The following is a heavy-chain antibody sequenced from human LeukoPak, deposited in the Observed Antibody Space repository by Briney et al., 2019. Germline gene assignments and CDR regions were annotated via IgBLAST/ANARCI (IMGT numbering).Heavy chain of an antibody. CDR1: GFTFSSYS. V-gene: IGHV3-21*01. D-gene: IGHD3-22*01. Sequence: GGSLRLSCAASGFTFSSYSMNWVRQAPGKGRGWVSSVFSGSSDIYYADSVKGGFTISRDNAKKSLYLQMNTLRAEDTPVYYCARGTSIGDYYDSSGYYEDFDYWGQGPLVTVSS. CDR2: VFSGSSDI. CDR3: ARGTSIGDYYDSSGYYEDFDY. J-gene: IGHJ4*02.